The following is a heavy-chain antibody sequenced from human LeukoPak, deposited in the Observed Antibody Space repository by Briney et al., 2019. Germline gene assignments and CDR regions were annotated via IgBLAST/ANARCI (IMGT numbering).Heavy chain of an antibody. CDR1: GGSISSYY. V-gene: IGHV4-59*08. CDR3: ARQRFNRMFIFDY. D-gene: IGHD3-10*02. CDR2: IYYSGST. J-gene: IGHJ4*02. Sequence: SETLSLTCTVSGGSISSYYWSWIRQPPGKGLEWIGYIYYSGSTNYNPSLKSRVTISVDTSKNQFSLKLSSVTAADTAVYYCARQRFNRMFIFDYWGQGTLVTVSS.